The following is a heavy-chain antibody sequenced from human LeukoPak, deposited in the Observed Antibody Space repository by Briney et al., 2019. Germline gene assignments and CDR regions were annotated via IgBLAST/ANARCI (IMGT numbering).Heavy chain of an antibody. CDR3: ARDMSGTYPDY. CDR1: GFTLSPYD. V-gene: IGHV3-30*19. CDR2: KCYDGSTK. J-gene: IGHJ4*02. D-gene: IGHD1-26*01. Sequence: GGSLRLSSIASGFTLSPYDMSWVRQAPGMGLEWVAVKCYDGSTKDQGDPVKGRLTISRVNSLRADDTALYYCARDMSGTYPDYWGQGTLVTVSP.